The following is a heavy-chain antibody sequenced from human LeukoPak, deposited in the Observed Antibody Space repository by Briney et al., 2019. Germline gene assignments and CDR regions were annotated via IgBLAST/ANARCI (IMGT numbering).Heavy chain of an antibody. D-gene: IGHD3-10*01. CDR2: ISYDGSNK. V-gene: IGHV3-30*18. CDR1: GFTFGGYA. J-gene: IGHJ3*02. Sequence: PGRSLRLSCAATGFTFGGYAMHWVRQAPGKGLEWVAVISYDGSNKYYADSVKGRFTISRDNSKNTLYMQMNSLRAEDTAVYYCAEARGKYYTSGRYTFDIWGQGTMVSVSS. CDR3: AEARGKYYTSGRYTFDI.